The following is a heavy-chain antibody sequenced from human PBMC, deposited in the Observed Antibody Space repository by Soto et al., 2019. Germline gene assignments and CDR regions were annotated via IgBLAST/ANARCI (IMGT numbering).Heavy chain of an antibody. CDR2: ISGSDGKT. J-gene: IGHJ4*02. V-gene: IGHV3-23*01. CDR3: ARWSYLDY. D-gene: IGHD3-3*01. Sequence: SLRLSCAASGFSFGSYALSWVRQAPGKGLEWVSTISGSDGKTFYADSVKGRFSISRDTSQSTLYLQMNSLRADDTAMYYCARWSYLDYWGQGTRATVSS. CDR1: GFSFGSYA.